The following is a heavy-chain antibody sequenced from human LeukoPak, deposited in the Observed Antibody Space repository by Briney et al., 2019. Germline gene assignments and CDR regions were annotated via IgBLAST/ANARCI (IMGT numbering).Heavy chain of an antibody. CDR3: ARDRVGPTTVDY. CDR1: GFTFSNYA. D-gene: IGHD1-26*01. V-gene: IGHV3-23*01. CDR2: ISGGGGST. J-gene: IGHJ4*02. Sequence: GGSLRLSCAASGFTFSNYAMSWVRQALGKGLEWVSTISGGGGSTYYADSVKGRFTISRDNSKNTLYLQMSSLTADDTAVFFCARDRVGPTTVDYWGQGTLVTVSS.